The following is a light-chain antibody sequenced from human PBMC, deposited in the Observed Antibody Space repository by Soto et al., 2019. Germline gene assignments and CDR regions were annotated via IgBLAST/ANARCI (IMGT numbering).Light chain of an antibody. CDR1: QSVLYSSNNKNY. J-gene: IGKJ1*01. CDR2: WAS. V-gene: IGKV4-1*01. CDR3: QQYYSTPTWT. Sequence: DIVMTQSPDSLAVSLGERPTINCKSSQSVLYSSNNKNYLAWYQQKLGQPPKLLIYWASTRESGVPDRFSGSGSGTDFTLTISSLQAEDVAVYYCQQYYSTPTWTFGQGTKVEIK.